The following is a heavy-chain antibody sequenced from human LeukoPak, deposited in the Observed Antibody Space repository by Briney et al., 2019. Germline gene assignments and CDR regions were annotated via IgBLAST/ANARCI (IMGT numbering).Heavy chain of an antibody. J-gene: IGHJ4*02. CDR2: IKKDGSEK. V-gene: IGHV3-7*01. CDR3: AGTVAGDFDY. CDR1: GFTFSSYW. D-gene: IGHD6-19*01. Sequence: TGGSLRLSCAASGFTFSSYWMSWVRQAPGKGLEWVANIKKDGSEKYYVDSVKGRFIISRDNAKNSLYLQMNSLRAEDTAVYYCAGTVAGDFDYWGQGTLVTVSS.